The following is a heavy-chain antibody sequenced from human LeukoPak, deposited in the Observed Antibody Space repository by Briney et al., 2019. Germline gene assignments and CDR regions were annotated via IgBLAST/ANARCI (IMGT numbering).Heavy chain of an antibody. V-gene: IGHV4-59*01. CDR2: IDHSGSS. CDR3: ARGRNWFDP. Sequence: SETLSLTRPVSGASISSSYWSWLRQPPGKGLEWIGYIDHSGSSDYNPSLKSRVTMSVDTSKNQFSLKVSSVTAADTAVYYCARGRNWFDPWGQGTPVTVSS. J-gene: IGHJ5*02. CDR1: GASISSSY.